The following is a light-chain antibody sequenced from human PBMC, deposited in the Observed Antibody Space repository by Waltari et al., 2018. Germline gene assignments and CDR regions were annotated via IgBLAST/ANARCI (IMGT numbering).Light chain of an antibody. CDR2: GAS. J-gene: IGKJ1*01. CDR3: QQYGSSPKT. V-gene: IGKV3-20*01. CDR1: QSVSGSY. Sequence: EIVLTPSPATLSLSPGERAPLSCRASQSVSGSYLAWYQQKPGQAPRLLIYGASSRATGIPDRFSGSGSGTDFTLTISRLEPEDFAVYYCQQYGSSPKTFGQGTKVEIK.